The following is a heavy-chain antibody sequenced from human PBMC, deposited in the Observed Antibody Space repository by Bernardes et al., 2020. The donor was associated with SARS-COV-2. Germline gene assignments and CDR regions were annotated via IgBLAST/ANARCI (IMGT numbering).Heavy chain of an antibody. Sequence: GASLKISCQGSGYSFSTSWIAWVRQKPGYGLDWMGIIYPGDSDTTYSPTFQGQVTISADKSINTAYLQWTSLRASDTAVYYCARHDALGGWYFDLWGRGTLVTVSS. V-gene: IGHV5-51*01. D-gene: IGHD1-26*01. CDR2: IYPGDSDT. J-gene: IGHJ2*01. CDR1: GYSFSTSW. CDR3: ARHDALGGWYFDL.